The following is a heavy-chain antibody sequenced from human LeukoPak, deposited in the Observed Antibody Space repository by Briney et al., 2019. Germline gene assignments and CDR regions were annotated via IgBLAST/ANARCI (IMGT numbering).Heavy chain of an antibody. Sequence: PGGSLRLSCAASGFXFSSYGINWVRQAPGKGLEWVSYISSSSTIYYADSMKGRFTVSRDNAKNSLYLQMNSLRDEDTAIYYCARGGVGATSDYWGQGTLVTVSS. CDR2: ISSSSTI. J-gene: IGHJ4*02. CDR3: ARGGVGATSDY. D-gene: IGHD1-26*01. CDR1: GFXFSSYG. V-gene: IGHV3-48*02.